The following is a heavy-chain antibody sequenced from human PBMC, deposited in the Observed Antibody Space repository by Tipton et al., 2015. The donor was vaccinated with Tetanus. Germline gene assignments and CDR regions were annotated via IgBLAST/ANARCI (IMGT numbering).Heavy chain of an antibody. V-gene: IGHV4-59*01. D-gene: IGHD6-13*01. Sequence: TLSLTCTVSGGSMSTYYWSWIRQPPGKGLEWIGYVYYTGSTNHNPSLKSRVTISMDRSKNQISLQLTSVTAADTAVYFCAGVTAQRTELYLDHWGQGTLVTVSS. CDR3: AGVTAQRTELYLDH. J-gene: IGHJ4*02. CDR1: GGSMSTYY. CDR2: VYYTGST.